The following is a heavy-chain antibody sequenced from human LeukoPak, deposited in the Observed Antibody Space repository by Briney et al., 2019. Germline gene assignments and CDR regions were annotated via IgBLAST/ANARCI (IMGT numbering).Heavy chain of an antibody. J-gene: IGHJ3*02. D-gene: IGHD1-26*01. CDR1: GGTFSSCA. V-gene: IGHV1-69*05. CDR3: ATSGSLRHAFDI. CDR2: IIPIFGTA. Sequence: ASVKVSCKASGGTFSSCAISWVRQAPGQGLEWMGRIIPIFGTANYAQKFQGRVTITTDESTSTAYMELSSLRSEDTAVYYRATSGSLRHAFDIWGQGTMVTVSS.